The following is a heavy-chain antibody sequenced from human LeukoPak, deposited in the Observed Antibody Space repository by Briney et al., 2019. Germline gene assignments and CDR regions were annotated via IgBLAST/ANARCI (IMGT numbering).Heavy chain of an antibody. CDR2: ISSSSSYI. D-gene: IGHD5-18*01. CDR1: GLTFSSYS. Sequence: GRSLRLSCAASGLTFSSYSMNSVRQAPRKGLEWVSSISSSSSYIYYADSVKGRFTISRDNAKNSLYLQMNSLRAEDTAVYYCARDSGDTAMGFDYWGQGTLVTVSS. J-gene: IGHJ4*02. CDR3: ARDSGDTAMGFDY. V-gene: IGHV3-21*01.